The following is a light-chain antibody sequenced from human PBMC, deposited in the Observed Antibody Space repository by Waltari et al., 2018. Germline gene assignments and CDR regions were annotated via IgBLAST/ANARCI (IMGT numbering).Light chain of an antibody. V-gene: IGLV2-23*02. J-gene: IGLJ3*02. Sequence: QTDLTQPASVSGSPGQSITISCTGTSSDVGGYDLVSWYQQHPGKAPKLIIYEVSERPSGLSNRFSGSKSGNTASPTISGLQAEDEAAYYCCSYAGSRDFWVFGGGTKLTVL. CDR1: SSDVGGYDL. CDR2: EVS. CDR3: CSYAGSRDFWV.